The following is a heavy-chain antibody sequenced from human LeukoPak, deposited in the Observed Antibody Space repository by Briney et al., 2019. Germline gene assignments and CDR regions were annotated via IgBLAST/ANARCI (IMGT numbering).Heavy chain of an antibody. D-gene: IGHD1-26*01. J-gene: IGHJ4*02. CDR1: GGSISSYY. Sequence: PSETLSLTCTVSGGSISSYYWSWIRQPPGKGLEWIGYIYYSGSTNYNPSLKSRVTISLDTSKTQMSLKVYYVTAADTAFYFCATHQYGVGLRYWGQGALVTVSS. CDR2: IYYSGST. V-gene: IGHV4-59*08. CDR3: ATHQYGVGLRY.